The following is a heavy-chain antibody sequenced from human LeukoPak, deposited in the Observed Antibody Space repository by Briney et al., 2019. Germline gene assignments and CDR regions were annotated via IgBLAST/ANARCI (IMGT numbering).Heavy chain of an antibody. Sequence: ASVKVSCKASGYTFTGYYMHWVRQAPGQGLEWMGWINPNSGGTNYAQKFQGRVTMTRDTSISTAYMELSRLRSDDTAVYYCARVPTTDIVATRIDYWGQGTLVTVPS. D-gene: IGHD5-12*01. CDR2: INPNSGGT. V-gene: IGHV1-2*02. CDR1: GYTFTGYY. CDR3: ARVPTTDIVATRIDY. J-gene: IGHJ4*02.